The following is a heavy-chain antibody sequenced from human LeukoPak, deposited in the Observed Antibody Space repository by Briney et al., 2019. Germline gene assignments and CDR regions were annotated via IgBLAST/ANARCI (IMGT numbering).Heavy chain of an antibody. CDR1: GYSFSSGYY. D-gene: IGHD2-15*01. V-gene: IGHV4-38-2*02. CDR3: ARVGLLQTPDP. CDR2: IYHSGST. Sequence: SETLSLTCTVSGYSFSSGYYWGWIRQPPGKGLEWIGSIYHSGSTYYNPSLKSRVTISVDTSKNQFSLKLSSVTAADTAVYYCARVGLLQTPDPWGQGTLVTVSS. J-gene: IGHJ5*02.